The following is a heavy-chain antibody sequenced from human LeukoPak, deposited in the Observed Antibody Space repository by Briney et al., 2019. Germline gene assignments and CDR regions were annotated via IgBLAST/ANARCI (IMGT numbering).Heavy chain of an antibody. J-gene: IGHJ4*02. CDR1: GYSFTSYW. CDR3: ARFIAVAGTYSDY. Sequence: GESLKISCKGPGYSFTSYWIGWVRQMPGKGLEWMGIIYPGDSDTRYSPSFQGQVTISADKSISTAYLQWSSLKASDTAMYYCARFIAVAGTYSDYWGQGTLVTVSS. CDR2: IYPGDSDT. D-gene: IGHD6-19*01. V-gene: IGHV5-51*01.